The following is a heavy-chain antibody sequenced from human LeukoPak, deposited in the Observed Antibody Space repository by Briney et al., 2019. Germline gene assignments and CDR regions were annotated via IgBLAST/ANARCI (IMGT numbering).Heavy chain of an antibody. D-gene: IGHD4-17*01. Sequence: PSETLSLTCTVSGGSISSYYWSWIRQPPGKGLEWIGYIYYSGSTNYNPSLKSRVTISVDTSTNQFSLKLSSVTAADTAVYYWARFYGDYPFYYYYYYGMDVWGQGTTVTVSS. CDR2: IYYSGST. V-gene: IGHV4-59*01. J-gene: IGHJ6*02. CDR1: GGSISSYY. CDR3: ARFYGDYPFYYYYYYGMDV.